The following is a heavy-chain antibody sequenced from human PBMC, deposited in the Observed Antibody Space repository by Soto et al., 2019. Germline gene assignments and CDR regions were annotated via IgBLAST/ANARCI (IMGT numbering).Heavy chain of an antibody. Sequence: SVKVSCKASGGTFSSYAISWVRQAPGQGLEWMGGIIPIFGTANYAQKFQGRVTITADKSTSTAYMELSSLRSEDTAVYYCARELGYSGYDSDYYYGMDVWGQGTTVTVSS. CDR2: IIPIFGTA. D-gene: IGHD5-12*01. J-gene: IGHJ6*02. V-gene: IGHV1-69*06. CDR3: ARELGYSGYDSDYYYGMDV. CDR1: GGTFSSYA.